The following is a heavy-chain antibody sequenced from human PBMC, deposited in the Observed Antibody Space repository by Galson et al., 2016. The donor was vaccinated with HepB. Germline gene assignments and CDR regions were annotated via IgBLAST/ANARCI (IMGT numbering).Heavy chain of an antibody. CDR3: VRWVSGAADY. V-gene: IGHV3-72*01. Sequence: SLRLSCAASGYTSSDHYMDWVRQATGKGLEWVGRTRNSRNSFITEYAASMRGRFTISRDDSKKSVYLQMNSLKTEDTAVYYCVRWVSGAADYWGQGALVTVSS. CDR1: GYTSSDHY. D-gene: IGHD5/OR15-5a*01. J-gene: IGHJ4*02. CDR2: TRNSRNSFIT.